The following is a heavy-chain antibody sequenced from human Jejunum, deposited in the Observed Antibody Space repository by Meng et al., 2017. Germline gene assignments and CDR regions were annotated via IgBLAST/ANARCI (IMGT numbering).Heavy chain of an antibody. J-gene: IGHJ4*02. CDR3: ATVSSSSVGY. V-gene: IGHV3-11*01. Sequence: SVKGRFTISRDNAKNSVSLQMNSLTAADTAVYYCATVSSSSVGYWGQGTLVTVSS. D-gene: IGHD6-6*01.